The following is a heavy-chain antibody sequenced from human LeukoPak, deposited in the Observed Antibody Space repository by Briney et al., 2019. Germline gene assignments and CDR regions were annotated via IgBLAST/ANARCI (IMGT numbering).Heavy chain of an antibody. Sequence: PGRSLRLSCAASGFTFSSYAMHWVRQAPGKGLEWVAVISYDGSNKYYADSVKGRFTISRDNSKNTLYLQMNSLRAEDTAVYYCARDGYGDPRGDGYFDLWGRGTLVTVSS. CDR1: GFTFSSYA. CDR2: ISYDGSNK. J-gene: IGHJ2*01. D-gene: IGHD4-17*01. V-gene: IGHV3-30*04. CDR3: ARDGYGDPRGDGYFDL.